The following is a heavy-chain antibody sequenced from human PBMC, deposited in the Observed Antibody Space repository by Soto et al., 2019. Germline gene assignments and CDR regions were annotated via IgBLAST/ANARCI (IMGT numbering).Heavy chain of an antibody. CDR2: ISYDGSNK. Sequence: PGGSLRLSCAASGFTFSSYGMHWVRQAPGRGLGWVAVISYDGSNKYYADSVKGRFTISRDNSKNTLYLQMNSLRAEDTAVYYCAKGGPATAIYYYYYYGMDVWGQGTTVTVSS. V-gene: IGHV3-30*18. D-gene: IGHD2-21*02. J-gene: IGHJ6*02. CDR3: AKGGPATAIYYYYYYGMDV. CDR1: GFTFSSYG.